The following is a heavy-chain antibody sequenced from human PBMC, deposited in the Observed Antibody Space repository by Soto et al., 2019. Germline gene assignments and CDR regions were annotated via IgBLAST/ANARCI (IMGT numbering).Heavy chain of an antibody. CDR3: ARVGINLPANWYDP. CDR1: GGSINSGGYY. Sequence: SETLSLTCTVSGGSINSGGYYWSWIRQHPGKGLEWIGYIYYSRTTYYNPSLKSRATISVDTSKNQFSLKLSSVTAADTAVYFCARVGINLPANWYDPWGQGTLVTVSS. CDR2: IYYSRTT. D-gene: IGHD2-15*01. J-gene: IGHJ5*02. V-gene: IGHV4-31*03.